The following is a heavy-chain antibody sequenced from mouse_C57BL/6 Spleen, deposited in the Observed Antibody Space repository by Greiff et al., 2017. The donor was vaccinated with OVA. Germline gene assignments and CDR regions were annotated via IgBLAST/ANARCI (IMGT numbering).Heavy chain of an antibody. V-gene: IGHV1-50*01. D-gene: IGHD1-1*01. J-gene: IGHJ2*01. CDR2: IDPSDSYT. CDR3: ARSAGVVATNFDY. Sequence: QVQLQQPGAELVKPGASVKLSCKASGYTFTSYWMQWVKQRPGQGLEWIGEIDPSDSYTNYNQKFKGKATLTVDTSSSTAYMQLSSLTSEDSAVYYCARSAGVVATNFDYWGQGTTLTVSS. CDR1: GYTFTSYW.